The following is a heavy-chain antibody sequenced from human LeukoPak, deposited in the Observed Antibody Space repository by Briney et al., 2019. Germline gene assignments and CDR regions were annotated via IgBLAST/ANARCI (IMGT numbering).Heavy chain of an antibody. CDR3: AKEMLSSYDRMTGYYHQNAFDV. Sequence: GGSLRLSCAASGFTFSSYGMHWVRQAPGKGLEWVAFIRYDGSNKYYADSVKGRFTISRDNSKNTLYLQMNSLRSEDTGVYYCAKEMLSSYDRMTGYYHQNAFDVWGQGTMVTVSP. J-gene: IGHJ3*01. V-gene: IGHV3-30*02. CDR2: IRYDGSNK. CDR1: GFTFSSYG. D-gene: IGHD3-9*01.